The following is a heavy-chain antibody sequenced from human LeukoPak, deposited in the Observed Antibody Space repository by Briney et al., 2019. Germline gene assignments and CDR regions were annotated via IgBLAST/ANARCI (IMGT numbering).Heavy chain of an antibody. CDR3: ARDDGYGGRDAFDI. V-gene: IGHV1-18*04. CDR1: GYTFTSYG. J-gene: IGHJ3*02. Sequence: ASVKVSCKASGYTFTSYGISWVRQAPGQGLEWMGWISAYNGNTNYAQKLQGRVTMTTDTSTSTAYMELRSLRSDDTAAYYCARDDGYGGRDAFDIWGQGTMVTVSS. D-gene: IGHD5-24*01. CDR2: ISAYNGNT.